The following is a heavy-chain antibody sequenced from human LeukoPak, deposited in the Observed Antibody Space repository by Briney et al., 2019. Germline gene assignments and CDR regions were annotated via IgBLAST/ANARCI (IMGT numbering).Heavy chain of an antibody. Sequence: GGSLRLSCAASGFTFSSYSMNWVRQAPGKGVEWVSSISSSSSKIYYADSVKGGFTISRDKDKKSLYLKINRLRDGDTAVYYCARDPAAINFDYWGQGTLVTVSS. J-gene: IGHJ4*02. CDR2: ISSSSSKI. CDR1: GFTFSSYS. D-gene: IGHD5-12*01. V-gene: IGHV3-21*01. CDR3: ARDPAAINFDY.